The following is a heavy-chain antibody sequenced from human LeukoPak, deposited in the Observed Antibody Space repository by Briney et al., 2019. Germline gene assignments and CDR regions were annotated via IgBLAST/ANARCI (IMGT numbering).Heavy chain of an antibody. J-gene: IGHJ4*02. V-gene: IGHV3-66*01. CDR1: GFTVSSNY. Sequence: PGGSLRLSCAASGFTVSSNYMSWVRQAPGKGLEWVSVIYSGGSTYYADSVKGRFTISRDNSKNTLYLQMNSLRAEDTAVYYCARERCSSTSCYPDYWGQGTLVTVSS. CDR2: IYSGGST. CDR3: ARERCSSTSCYPDY. D-gene: IGHD2-2*01.